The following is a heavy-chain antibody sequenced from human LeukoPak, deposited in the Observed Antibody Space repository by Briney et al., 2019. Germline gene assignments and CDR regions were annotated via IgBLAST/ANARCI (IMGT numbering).Heavy chain of an antibody. CDR2: ITGSGANT. CDR1: KFTYSIYA. V-gene: IGHV3-23*01. D-gene: IGHD5-12*01. J-gene: IGHJ3*02. CDR3: ARLRPRGFSSGMDAFVI. Sequence: PGGSLTHSCPATKFTYSIYAMTWVRQAPGMGLEWVSSITGSGANTNYGDSVKGRFTISRDNSKNTLHLQMNTLRAEDTAVYYCARLRPRGFSSGMDAFVISGEGTMVTVSS.